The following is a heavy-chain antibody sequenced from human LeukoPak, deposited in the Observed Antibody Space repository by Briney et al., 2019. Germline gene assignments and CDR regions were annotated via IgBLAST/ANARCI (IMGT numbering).Heavy chain of an antibody. D-gene: IGHD3-3*01. Sequence: PGGSLRLSCAASGFTFSSYAMSWVRQAPGKGLEWVSAISGSGGSTYYADSVKGRFTISRDNSKNTLYLQMNSLRAEDTAVYYCAFDPLRFLEWLLISPGKFDYWGQGTLVTVSS. V-gene: IGHV3-23*01. CDR3: AFDPLRFLEWLLISPGKFDY. CDR2: ISGSGGST. CDR1: GFTFSSYA. J-gene: IGHJ4*02.